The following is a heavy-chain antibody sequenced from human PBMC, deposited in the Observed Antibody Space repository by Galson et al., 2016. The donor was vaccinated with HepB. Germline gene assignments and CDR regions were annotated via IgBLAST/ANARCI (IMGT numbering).Heavy chain of an antibody. V-gene: IGHV6-1*01. CDR3: ARAVMLGRGMDV. Sequence: CVISGDSVYNNGAAWVWIRQSPPRGLEWLGRTFYRSTWENHYAGSVKNRITISPDTSRNQFSLHLNSVTPEDTAVYYCARAVMLGRGMDVWGQGTTVTVSS. J-gene: IGHJ6*02. CDR2: TFYRSTWEN. CDR1: GDSVYNNGAA. D-gene: IGHD3-10*01.